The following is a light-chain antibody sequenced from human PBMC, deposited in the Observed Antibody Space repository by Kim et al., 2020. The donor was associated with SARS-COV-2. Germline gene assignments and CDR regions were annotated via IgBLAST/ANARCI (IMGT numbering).Light chain of an antibody. CDR1: ALPKQY. CDR3: QSADSSGTWV. CDR2: KDS. V-gene: IGLV3-25*03. J-gene: IGLJ3*02. Sequence: SYELTQPPSVSVSPGQTARITCSGDALPKQYAYWYQQKPGQAPVLVIYKDSERPSGIPELFSGSSSGTTVTLTISGVQAEDEADYYCQSADSSGTWVFGGGTQLTVL.